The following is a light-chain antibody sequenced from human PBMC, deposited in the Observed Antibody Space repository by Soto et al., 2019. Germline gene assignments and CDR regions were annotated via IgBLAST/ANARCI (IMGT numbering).Light chain of an antibody. CDR1: SGHSSYA. J-gene: IGLJ2*01. Sequence: QLVLTQSPSASASLGASVKLTCTLTSGHSSYAIAWHQQQPEKGPRYLMKLNNDGSHSKGDGIPDRFSGSSSGAERYLTISSLQSEDEAAYCCQTWGSGIRVVFGAGTKLTVL. V-gene: IGLV4-69*01. CDR2: LNNDGSH. CDR3: QTWGSGIRVV.